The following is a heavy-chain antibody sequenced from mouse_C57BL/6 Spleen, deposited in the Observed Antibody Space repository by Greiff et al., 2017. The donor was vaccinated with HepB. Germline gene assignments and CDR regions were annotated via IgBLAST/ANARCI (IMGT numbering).Heavy chain of an antibody. CDR2: ISDGGSYT. J-gene: IGHJ2*01. V-gene: IGHV5-4*01. Sequence: EVQLVESGGGLVKPGGSLKLSCAASGFTFSSYAMSWVRQTPEKRLEWVATISDGGSYTYYPDNVKGRFTISRDNAKNNLYLQMSHLKSEDTAMYYCASITTVAGYWGQGTTLTVSS. CDR1: GFTFSSYA. CDR3: ASITTVAGY. D-gene: IGHD1-1*01.